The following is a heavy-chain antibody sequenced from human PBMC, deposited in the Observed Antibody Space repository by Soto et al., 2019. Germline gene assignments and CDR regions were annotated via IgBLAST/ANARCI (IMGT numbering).Heavy chain of an antibody. CDR1: GFTFSSYG. CDR2: IWYDGSNK. D-gene: IGHD6-13*01. CDR3: ARDPSTPLYSSRWYYFDY. J-gene: IGHJ4*02. V-gene: IGHV3-33*01. Sequence: QVQLVESGGGVVQPGRSLRLSCAASGFTFSSYGMHWVRQAPGKGLEWVAVIWYDGSNKYYADSVKGRFTISRDNSKNTLYPQMNSLRAEDTAVYYCARDPSTPLYSSRWYYFDYWGQGTLVTVSS.